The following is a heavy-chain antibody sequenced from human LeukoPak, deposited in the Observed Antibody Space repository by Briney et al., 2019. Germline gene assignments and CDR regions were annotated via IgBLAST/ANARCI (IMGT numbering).Heavy chain of an antibody. Sequence: SETLSLTCTVSGYSISSGHYWGWIRQPPGKGLEWIGSIYHSGSTYYNPSLKSRVTISVDTSKNQFSLKLSSVTAADTAVYYCARGRSLRITMVRGVKNGYYYYMDVWGKGTTVTVSS. CDR1: GYSISSGHY. CDR3: ARGRSLRITMVRGVKNGYYYYMDV. V-gene: IGHV4-38-2*02. CDR2: IYHSGST. D-gene: IGHD3-10*01. J-gene: IGHJ6*03.